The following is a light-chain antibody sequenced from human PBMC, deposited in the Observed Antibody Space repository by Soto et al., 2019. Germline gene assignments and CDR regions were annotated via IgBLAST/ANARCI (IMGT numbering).Light chain of an antibody. J-gene: IGLJ1*01. CDR3: SSYTSSSTRV. CDR1: SSDVGAYNY. CDR2: EVS. Sequence: QSALTQPASVSGSPGQSITISCTGTSSDVGAYNYVSWYRQHPGKAPKLVIYEVSNRPSGISSRFSGSKSGNTASLTISGLQAEDEADYYCSSYTSSSTRVFGTGTKVTVL. V-gene: IGLV2-14*01.